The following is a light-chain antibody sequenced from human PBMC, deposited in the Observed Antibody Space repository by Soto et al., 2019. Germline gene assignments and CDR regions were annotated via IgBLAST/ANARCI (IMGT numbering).Light chain of an antibody. J-gene: IGLJ2*01. CDR3: GTWDSTLSAVV. Sequence: QSVLTQPPSVSAAPGQTVTISCSGSSSNIGNHYVSWYQQLPGTAPKLLIYDNNERPSGIPVRFSGSKSGTSATLGIAGLQTGDEADYYCGTWDSTLSAVVLGGGTQLTVL. CDR2: DNN. V-gene: IGLV1-51*01. CDR1: SSNIGNHY.